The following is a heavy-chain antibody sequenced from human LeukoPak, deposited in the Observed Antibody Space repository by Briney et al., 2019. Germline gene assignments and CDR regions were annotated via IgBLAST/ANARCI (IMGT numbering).Heavy chain of an antibody. CDR3: ARDSSSYYFDY. CDR1: GFSVTSNH. V-gene: IGHV3-66*01. J-gene: IGHJ4*02. D-gene: IGHD6-6*01. Sequence: GGSLRLSCAASGFSVTSNHMNWVRQAPGKGLEGVSIIYTGGTTHYADSLKDRFTISRDDSINTLYLQMNSLRAEDTAVYHCARDSSSYYFDYWGQGTLVTVSS. CDR2: IYTGGTT.